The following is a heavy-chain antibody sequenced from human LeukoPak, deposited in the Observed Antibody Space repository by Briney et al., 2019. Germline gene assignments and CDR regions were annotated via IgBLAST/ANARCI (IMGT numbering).Heavy chain of an antibody. Sequence: PGGSLRLSCAASGFTFSSYGMSWVRQAPGKGLEWVSAISGSGGSTYYADSVKGRFTISRDNSKNTLYLQMNSLRAEDTAVYYCARGYCSSTSCLVIDYWGQGTLVTVSS. D-gene: IGHD2-2*01. CDR3: ARGYCSSTSCLVIDY. CDR1: GFTFSSYG. CDR2: ISGSGGST. J-gene: IGHJ4*02. V-gene: IGHV3-23*01.